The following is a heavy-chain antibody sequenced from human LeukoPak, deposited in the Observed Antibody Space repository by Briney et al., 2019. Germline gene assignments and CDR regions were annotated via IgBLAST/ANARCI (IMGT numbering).Heavy chain of an antibody. D-gene: IGHD6-19*01. Sequence: GGSLRLSCVVSGISLSNYGMTWVRQAPDKGLEWVAVISDDGTTTFYADSVKGRITISRDNSKNTLYLQMNSLRADDTAVYYCAKDQGSGWFGGFDIWGQGTMVTVSS. CDR1: GISLSNYG. CDR3: AKDQGSGWFGGFDI. V-gene: IGHV3-30*18. J-gene: IGHJ3*02. CDR2: ISDDGTTT.